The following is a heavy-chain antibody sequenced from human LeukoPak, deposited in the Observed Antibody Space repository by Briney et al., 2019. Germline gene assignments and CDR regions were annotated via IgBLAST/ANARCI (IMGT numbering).Heavy chain of an antibody. CDR2: MNPNSGNT. J-gene: IGHJ6*02. V-gene: IGHV1-8*01. Sequence: ASVKVSCKASGYTFTSYDINWVRQATGQGLEWMGWMNPNSGNTGYAQKFQGRVTMTRNTSISTAYMELSSLRSEDTAVYYCARDAIAAAGNYGYYYYGMDVWGQGTTVTVSS. CDR1: GYTFTSYD. CDR3: ARDAIAAAGNYGYYYYGMDV. D-gene: IGHD6-13*01.